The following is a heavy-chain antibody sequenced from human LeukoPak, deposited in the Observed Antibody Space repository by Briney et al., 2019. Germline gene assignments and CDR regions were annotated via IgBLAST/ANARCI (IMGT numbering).Heavy chain of an antibody. CDR2: INPSGGST. CDR3: ARVVYYGSRRPPFDP. Sequence: ASVKVSCKASGYTFTSNYMHWVRQAPGQGLEWMGVINPSGGSTSYAQKFQGRVTMTRDMSTSTDYMELSSLRSEDTAVYYCARVVYYGSRRPPFDPWGQGTLVTVSS. D-gene: IGHD3-10*01. J-gene: IGHJ5*02. V-gene: IGHV1-46*01. CDR1: GYTFTSNY.